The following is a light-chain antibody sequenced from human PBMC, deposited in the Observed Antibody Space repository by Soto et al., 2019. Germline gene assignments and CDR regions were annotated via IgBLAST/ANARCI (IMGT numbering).Light chain of an antibody. V-gene: IGKV3-11*01. CDR2: DVS. Sequence: EIVLTQSPATLSLFPGESATLSCRASQSVSTYLAWYQQKPGQPPRLLIYDVSKRAAGIPVRFSGGGSGTDFTLTISRLEPEDFAVYSCQQRASWPLTFGGGTKVEIK. J-gene: IGKJ4*01. CDR3: QQRASWPLT. CDR1: QSVSTY.